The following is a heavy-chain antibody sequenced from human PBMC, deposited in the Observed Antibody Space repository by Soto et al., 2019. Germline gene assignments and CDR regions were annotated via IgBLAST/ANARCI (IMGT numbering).Heavy chain of an antibody. D-gene: IGHD4-17*01. V-gene: IGHV6-1*01. J-gene: IGHJ4*02. CDR3: ARDSPGYGDYVLFDY. Sequence: SQTLSLTCAISGDSVSSNSVVWNWIRQSPSRGLEWLGRTYYRSKWYYEYAESVKRRIAINPDTSKNQFSLQLNSVTTEDTAVYYCARDSPGYGDYVLFDYWGQGTLVTVSS. CDR2: TYYRSKWYY. CDR1: GDSVSSNSVV.